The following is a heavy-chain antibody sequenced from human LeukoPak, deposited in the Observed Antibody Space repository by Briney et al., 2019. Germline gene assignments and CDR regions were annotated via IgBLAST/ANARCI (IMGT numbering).Heavy chain of an antibody. CDR3: ARVDDLDVFDI. Sequence: GGSLRLSCAASGFSFSSHAMHWVRQAPGKGLEWVAVISDDGNNKYYADSVKGRFIISRDNSRSTLYLQMTSLRPEDTAVYYCARVDDLDVFDIWGQGTMVTVSS. V-gene: IGHV3-30*04. D-gene: IGHD2-2*03. CDR2: ISDDGNNK. CDR1: GFSFSSHA. J-gene: IGHJ3*02.